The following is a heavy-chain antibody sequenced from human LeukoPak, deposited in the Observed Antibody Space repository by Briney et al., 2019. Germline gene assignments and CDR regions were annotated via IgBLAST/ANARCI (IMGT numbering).Heavy chain of an antibody. CDR2: IWYDGSNK. D-gene: IGHD6-13*01. V-gene: IGHV3-33*01. CDR1: GFTFSTYG. CDR3: ARDRAWQPAEYFQY. Sequence: GGSLRLSCAASGFTFSTYGMHRVRQAPGKGLEWVAVIWYDGSNKYYADSVKGRFTISRDNSKNTLYLQMNSLRAEDTAVYYCARDRAWQPAEYFQYWGQGTLVTVSS. J-gene: IGHJ1*01.